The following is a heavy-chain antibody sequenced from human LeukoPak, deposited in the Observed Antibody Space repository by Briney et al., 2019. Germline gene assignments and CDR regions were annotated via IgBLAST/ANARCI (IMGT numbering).Heavy chain of an antibody. J-gene: IGHJ3*02. Sequence: SETLSLTCTVSAGSISSYYWSWIRQPAGKGLEWIGRIYTSGSTNYNPSLKSRVTMSVDTSKNQFSLKLSSVTAADTAVYYCARDLIVVVPAATDTGGYAFDIWGQGTMVTVSS. CDR3: ARDLIVVVPAATDTGGYAFDI. D-gene: IGHD2-2*01. CDR2: IYTSGST. CDR1: AGSISSYY. V-gene: IGHV4-4*07.